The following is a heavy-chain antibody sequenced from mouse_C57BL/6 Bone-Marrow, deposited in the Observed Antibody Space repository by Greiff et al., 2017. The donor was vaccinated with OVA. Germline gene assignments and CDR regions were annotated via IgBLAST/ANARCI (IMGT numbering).Heavy chain of an antibody. CDR1: GYSITSGYY. V-gene: IGHV3-6*01. CDR3: ARGYYGDPAY. J-gene: IGHJ3*01. CDR2: ISYDGSN. Sequence: ESGPGLVKPSQSLSLTCSVTGYSITSGYYWNWIRQFPGNKLEWMGYISYDGSNNYNPSLKNRISITRDTSKNQFFLKLNSVTTEDTATYYCARGYYGDPAYWGQGTLVTVSA. D-gene: IGHD2-13*01.